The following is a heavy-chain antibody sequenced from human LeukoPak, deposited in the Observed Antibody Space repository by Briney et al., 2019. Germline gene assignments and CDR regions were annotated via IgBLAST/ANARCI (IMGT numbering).Heavy chain of an antibody. J-gene: IGHJ5*02. CDR2: INPKSGRT. CDR1: GYSFTDYY. CDR3: ARADFVDAGPYLIGP. D-gene: IGHD3-3*01. Sequence: ASVKVSCKTSGYSFTDYYIHWVRQAPGQGLEGMGWINPKSGRTSSARKFQDRVTMTRDPSISTVYMDMAWLTSDGTAIYFCARADFVDAGPYLIGPWGQGTLVTVSS. V-gene: IGHV1-2*02.